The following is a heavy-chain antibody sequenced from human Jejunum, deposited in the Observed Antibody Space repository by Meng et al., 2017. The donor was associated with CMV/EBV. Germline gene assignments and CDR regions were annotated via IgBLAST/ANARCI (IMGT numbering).Heavy chain of an antibody. CDR1: SDW. Sequence: SDWMHWVRQVPGKGLVWVSRINSDGSSTSYADSVKGRFTISRDDSKNTVDLQMTGLTREDTAIYYCAKTLTISGMLRQYYYFDYWGHGTLVTVSS. V-gene: IGHV3-74*01. CDR3: AKTLTISGMLRQYYYFDY. D-gene: IGHD3-3*01. J-gene: IGHJ4*01. CDR2: INSDGSST.